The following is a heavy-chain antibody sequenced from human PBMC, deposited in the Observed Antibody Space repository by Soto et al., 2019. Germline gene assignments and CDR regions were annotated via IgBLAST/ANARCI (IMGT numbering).Heavy chain of an antibody. J-gene: IGHJ6*03. Sequence: ASVKVSCKVSGYTLTELSMHWVRQAPGKGLEWMGGFDPEDGETIYAQKFQGRVTMTRNTSISTAYMELSSLRSEDTAVYYCARVPFYYDFWSGYYARYYYYMDVWGKGTTVTVSS. CDR3: ARVPFYYDFWSGYYARYYYYMDV. D-gene: IGHD3-3*01. V-gene: IGHV1-24*01. CDR2: FDPEDGET. CDR1: GYTLTELS.